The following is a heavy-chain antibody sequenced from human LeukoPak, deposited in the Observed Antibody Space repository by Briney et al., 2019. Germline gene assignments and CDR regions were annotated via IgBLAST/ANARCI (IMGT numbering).Heavy chain of an antibody. CDR2: ISSSSTI. CDR3: ARRSGPTSGYFDY. CDR1: GFTFSSYS. Sequence: PGGSLRLSCAASGFTFSSYSMNWVRQAPGKGLEWVSYISSSSTIYYADSVKGRFTISRDNAENSLYLQMNSLRAEDTAVYYCARRSGPTSGYFDYWGQGTLVTVSS. J-gene: IGHJ4*02. D-gene: IGHD3-3*01. V-gene: IGHV3-48*01.